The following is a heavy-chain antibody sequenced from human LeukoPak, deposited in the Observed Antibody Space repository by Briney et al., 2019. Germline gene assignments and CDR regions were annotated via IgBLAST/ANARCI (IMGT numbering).Heavy chain of an antibody. CDR1: GFTFSSYS. V-gene: IGHV3-48*01. D-gene: IGHD1-1*01. J-gene: IGHJ4*02. CDR3: ARDRLEPPRVYYFDY. CDR2: ISSSSSTI. Sequence: GGSLRLSCATSGFTFSSYSMNWVRQAPGKGLEWVSYISSSSSTIYYADSVKGRFTISRDNAKNSLYLQMNSLRAEDTAVYYCARDRLEPPRVYYFDYWGQGTLVTVSS.